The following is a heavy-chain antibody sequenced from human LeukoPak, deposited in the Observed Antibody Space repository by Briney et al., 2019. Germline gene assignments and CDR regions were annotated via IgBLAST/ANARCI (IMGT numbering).Heavy chain of an antibody. CDR1: GGSITSNTYY. V-gene: IGHV4-39*02. D-gene: IGHD1-20*01. CDR2: IYYTGIT. CDR3: ARDSRVVITGSSGGY. J-gene: IGHJ4*02. Sequence: KPSETLSLTCTVSGGSITSNTYYWGWIRQPPGKGLEWIGFIYYTGITYFSPSLKSRVTVSEDTSKNQLSLKLSSVTAADTAVYYCARDSRVVITGSSGGYWGQGTLVTVSS.